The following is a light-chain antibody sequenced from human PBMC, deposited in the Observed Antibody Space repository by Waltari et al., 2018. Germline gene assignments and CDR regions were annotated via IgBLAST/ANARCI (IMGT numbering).Light chain of an antibody. Sequence: QSVLTQPPSVSGAPGQRVTISCTGSGSNIGAGSDVHWYQQVPRAAPKLLIYGGSGRPVGVPDRLFGSTSGTSASLAITGLQAEDEAVYYCQSYDTTLSVVFGGGTKLTVL. J-gene: IGLJ3*02. CDR1: GSNIGAGSD. CDR3: QSYDTTLSVV. CDR2: GGS. V-gene: IGLV1-40*01.